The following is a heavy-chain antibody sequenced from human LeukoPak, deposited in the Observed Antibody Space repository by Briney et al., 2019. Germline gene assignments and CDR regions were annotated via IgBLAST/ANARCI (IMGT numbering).Heavy chain of an antibody. J-gene: IGHJ4*02. D-gene: IGHD3-10*01. CDR2: ISSSSSYI. V-gene: IGHV3-21*01. CDR1: GFTFSSYS. CDR3: ARDRGGIGPSFDY. Sequence: PGGSLRLSCAASGFTFSSYSMDWDRQAPGKGLEWVSSISSSSSYIYYADSVKGRFTISRDNAKNSLYLQMNSPRAEDTAVYYCARDRGGIGPSFDYWGQGTLVTVSS.